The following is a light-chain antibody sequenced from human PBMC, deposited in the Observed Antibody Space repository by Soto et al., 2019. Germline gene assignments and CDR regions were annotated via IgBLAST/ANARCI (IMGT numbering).Light chain of an antibody. CDR3: CSYAGTFYV. Sequence: QSVLTQPRSVSGSPGQSVTISCTGTSSDFGGYNYVSWYQHHPGKAPKLMIYDVSERPSGVPDRFSGSKSGNTASLTISGLQAEDEPDYYCCSYAGTFYVFGTGTKVTVL. J-gene: IGLJ1*01. CDR2: DVS. CDR1: SSDFGGYNY. V-gene: IGLV2-11*01.